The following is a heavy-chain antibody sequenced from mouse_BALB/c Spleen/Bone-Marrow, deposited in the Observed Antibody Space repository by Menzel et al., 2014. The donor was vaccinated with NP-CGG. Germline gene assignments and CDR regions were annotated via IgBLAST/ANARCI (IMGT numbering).Heavy chain of an antibody. CDR2: IRNKANGYTT. J-gene: IGHJ2*01. CDR1: GFTFTDHY. V-gene: IGHV7-3*02. CDR3: ARDYSYYFDY. D-gene: IGHD2-1*01. Sequence: EVKVVESGGGLVQPGGFLRLSCAPSGFTFTDHYVSWVRQPPGKALEWLGFIRNKANGYTTEYSASVKGRFTISRDNSQGIVYLQMNTLRAEDSATYYCARDYSYYFDYWGQGTTLTVSS.